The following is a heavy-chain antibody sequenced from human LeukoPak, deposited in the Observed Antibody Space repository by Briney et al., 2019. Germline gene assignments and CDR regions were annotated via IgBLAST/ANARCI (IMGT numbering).Heavy chain of an antibody. J-gene: IGHJ5*02. Sequence: SETLSLTCTVSGGSISSYYWSWIRQPPGKGLEWIGYIYYSGSSNYIPSLKSRVTISVDTSKNQFSLKLSSMTAADTAVYYCARFRTTFGELNHWGQGTLVTVSS. CDR3: ARFRTTFGELNH. D-gene: IGHD3-10*01. CDR1: GGSISSYY. CDR2: IYYSGSS. V-gene: IGHV4-59*01.